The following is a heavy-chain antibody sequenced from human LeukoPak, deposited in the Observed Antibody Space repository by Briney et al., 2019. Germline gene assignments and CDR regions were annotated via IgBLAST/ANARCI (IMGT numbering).Heavy chain of an antibody. V-gene: IGHV4-4*07. CDR2: LYPSGSS. D-gene: IGHD3-10*01. CDR3: ARDLSGSLYFDY. CDR1: GASISPYY. Sequence: QPSGTLSLTCSVSGASISPYYWTWIRQPAGKGLEWIGRLYPSGSSDYSPSLKSRVSISVGTSNNQFSLRVTSVTAADTAIYYCARDLSGSLYFDYWGQGILVTVSA. J-gene: IGHJ4*02.